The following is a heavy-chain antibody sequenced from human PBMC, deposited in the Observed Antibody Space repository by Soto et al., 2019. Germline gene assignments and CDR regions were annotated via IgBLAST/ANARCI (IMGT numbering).Heavy chain of an antibody. CDR1: GGSISSYY. V-gene: IGHV4-59*01. CDR3: ARAVGPIAVAAKLEYNWFDP. D-gene: IGHD6-19*01. Sequence: SETLSLTCTVSGGSISSYYWSWIRQPPGKGLEWIGYIYYSGSTNYNPSLKSRVTISVDTSKNQFSLKLSSVTAADTAVYYCARAVGPIAVAAKLEYNWFDPWGQGTLVTVSS. J-gene: IGHJ5*02. CDR2: IYYSGST.